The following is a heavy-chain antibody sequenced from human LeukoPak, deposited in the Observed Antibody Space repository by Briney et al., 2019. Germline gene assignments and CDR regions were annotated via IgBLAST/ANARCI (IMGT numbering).Heavy chain of an antibody. CDR1: GYTFTGYY. D-gene: IGHD4-17*01. V-gene: IGHV1-2*02. Sequence: VASVKVSCKASGYTFTGYYMHWVRQAPGQGLEWMGWINPNSGGTNYAQKFQGRVTMTRDTSISTAYMELSRLRSDDTAVYYCARSTVTTWGFFGWFDPWGQGTLVTVSS. J-gene: IGHJ5*02. CDR2: INPNSGGT. CDR3: ARSTVTTWGFFGWFDP.